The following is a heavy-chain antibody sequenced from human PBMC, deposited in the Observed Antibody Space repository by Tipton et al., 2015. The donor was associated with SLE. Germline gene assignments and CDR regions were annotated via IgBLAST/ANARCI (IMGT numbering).Heavy chain of an antibody. CDR2: VYYSGTT. CDR1: GDSISSHY. D-gene: IGHD3-22*01. Sequence: TLSLTCTVSGDSISSHYWNWIRQPPGKGLEWIGYVYYSGTTSYNPSLNSRVTISVDTSKNQFSLKLTSVTAADTAAYYCARGFSSGYSHWYFDLWGRGTLVTVSS. CDR3: ARGFSSGYSHWYFDL. V-gene: IGHV4-59*11. J-gene: IGHJ2*01.